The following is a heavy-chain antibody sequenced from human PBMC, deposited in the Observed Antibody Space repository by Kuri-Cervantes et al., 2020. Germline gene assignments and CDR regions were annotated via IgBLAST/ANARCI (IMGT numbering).Heavy chain of an antibody. CDR3: ARNRSPAY. J-gene: IGHJ4*02. V-gene: IGHV3-33*08. D-gene: IGHD3-16*02. Sequence: GESLKISCAASGFTFSSYGMHWVRQAPGKGLEWVAIIWYDGSNKYYADSVKGRFTVSRNNAKNSLFLQMNSLRAEDTAVYYCARNRSPAYWGQGTLVTVSS. CDR2: IWYDGSNK. CDR1: GFTFSSYG.